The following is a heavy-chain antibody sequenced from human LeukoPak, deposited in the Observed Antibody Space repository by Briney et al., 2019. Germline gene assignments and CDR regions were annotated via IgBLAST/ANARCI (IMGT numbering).Heavy chain of an antibody. CDR1: GGSISSYY. V-gene: IGHV4-59*01. CDR2: IYYSGST. J-gene: IGHJ4*02. D-gene: IGHD6-13*01. CDR3: ARDRQNLNGIAAAGFDN. Sequence: PSETLSLTCTVSGGSISSYYWSWIRQPPGKGLEWIGYIYYSGSTNYNPSLKSRVTISVDTSKNQFSLKLSSVTAADTAVYYCARDRQNLNGIAAAGFDNWGQGTLVTVSS.